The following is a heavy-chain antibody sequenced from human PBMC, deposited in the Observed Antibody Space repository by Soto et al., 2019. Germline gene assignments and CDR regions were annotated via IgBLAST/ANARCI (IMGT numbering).Heavy chain of an antibody. Sequence: TSETLSLTCTVSGGSLSSGDYYWSWIRQPPGKGLESIGYIYYSGSTYYNPSLKSRVTISVDTSKNQFSLKLSSVTAADTAVYYCARSLRRGTPFDYWGQGTLVTVSS. J-gene: IGHJ4*02. V-gene: IGHV4-30-4*01. CDR1: GGSLSSGDYY. CDR2: IYYSGST. CDR3: ARSLRRGTPFDY. D-gene: IGHD3-10*01.